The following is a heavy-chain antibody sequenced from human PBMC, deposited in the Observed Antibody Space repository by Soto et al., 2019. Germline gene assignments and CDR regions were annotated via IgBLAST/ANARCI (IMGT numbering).Heavy chain of an antibody. CDR3: ARDPRIAAAGTIWNWFDP. D-gene: IGHD6-13*01. V-gene: IGHV1-18*01. CDR2: ISAYNGNT. CDR1: GYTFTSYG. J-gene: IGHJ5*02. Sequence: ASVKVSCKASGYTFTSYGISWVRQAPGQGLEWMGWISAYNGNTNYAQKLQGRVTMTTDTSTSTAYMELRSLRSDDTAVYYCARDPRIAAAGTIWNWFDPWGQGTLVTV.